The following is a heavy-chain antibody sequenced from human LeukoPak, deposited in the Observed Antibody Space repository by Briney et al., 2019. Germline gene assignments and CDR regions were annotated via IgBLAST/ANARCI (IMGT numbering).Heavy chain of an antibody. D-gene: IGHD2/OR15-2a*01. V-gene: IGHV4-31*03. Sequence: SQTLSLTCTVSGVSISSGGYYWSWIRQHPGQGLEWIGYIYYSGTTYYNPSLKSRATISVDTSKNQFSLKLSSVTAADTAVYYCARSEYLFPRHRAFNWFDPWGQGTMVTVSS. J-gene: IGHJ5*02. CDR3: ARSEYLFPRHRAFNWFDP. CDR2: IYYSGTT. CDR1: GVSISSGGYY.